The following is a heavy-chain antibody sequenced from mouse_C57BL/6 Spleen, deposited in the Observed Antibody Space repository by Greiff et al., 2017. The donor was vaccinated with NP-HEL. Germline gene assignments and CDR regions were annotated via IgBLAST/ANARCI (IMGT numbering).Heavy chain of an antibody. V-gene: IGHV7-3*01. CDR2: IRNKANGYTT. CDR1: GFTFTDYY. CDR3: ARSGDGYYTWFAY. D-gene: IGHD2-3*01. J-gene: IGHJ3*01. Sequence: EVKVVESGGGLVQPGGSLSLSCAASGFTFTDYYMSWVRQPPGKALEWLGFIRNKANGYTTEYSASVKGRFTISRDNSQSILYLQMHALRAEDSATYYCARSGDGYYTWFAYWGQGTLVTVSA.